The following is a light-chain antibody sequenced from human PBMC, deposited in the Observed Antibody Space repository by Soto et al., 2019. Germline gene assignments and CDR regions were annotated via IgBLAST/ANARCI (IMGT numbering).Light chain of an antibody. J-gene: IGLJ2*01. V-gene: IGLV2-14*01. CDR2: EVS. CDR1: SSDIGGYKY. CDR3: SSYTSSGTLVV. Sequence: QSVLTQPASVSGSPGQSITLSCTGTSSDIGGYKYVSWYQQHPGKAPKLMIFEVSNRPSGVSNRFSGSKSGNTASLTISGLQADDEADYYCSSYTSSGTLVVFGGGTKVTVL.